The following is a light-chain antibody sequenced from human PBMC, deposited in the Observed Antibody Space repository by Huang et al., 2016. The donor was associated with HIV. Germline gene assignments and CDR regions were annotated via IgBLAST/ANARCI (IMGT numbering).Light chain of an antibody. V-gene: IGKV2-28*01. CDR1: QSLLRSNGYNY. J-gene: IGKJ3*01. Sequence: IVMTQSPLSLPVTPGEPASISCRSSQSLLRSNGYNYLEWYLQRPGQSPQLLIYLASNLASGVPYRVSGSGSGKNFTLKSTRVEADDLGTYYCMQGLQTPGVTFGPGTKVDIK. CDR2: LAS. CDR3: MQGLQTPGVT.